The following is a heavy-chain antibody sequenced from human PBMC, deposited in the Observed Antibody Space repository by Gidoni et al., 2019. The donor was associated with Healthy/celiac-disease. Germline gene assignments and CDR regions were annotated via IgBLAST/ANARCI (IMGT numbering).Heavy chain of an antibody. CDR1: GFTFDDYA. Sequence: EVQLVESGGGLVQPGRSLRLSCAASGFTFDDYALHLVRQAPGKGLEWVSGISCISGSIGYADSVKGRFTISRDNAKNSLYLQMNSLRAEDTALYYCAKVRRRDYYDSSRETPSPFDLWGRGTLVTVSS. J-gene: IGHJ2*01. V-gene: IGHV3-9*01. CDR3: AKVRRRDYYDSSRETPSPFDL. CDR2: ISCISGSI. D-gene: IGHD3-22*01.